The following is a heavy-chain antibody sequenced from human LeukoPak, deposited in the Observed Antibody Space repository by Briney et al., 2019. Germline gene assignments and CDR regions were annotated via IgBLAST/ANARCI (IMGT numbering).Heavy chain of an antibody. CDR3: ARDPGCTSRDYGMDV. Sequence: GGSLRLSCAASGFTFSSYWMSWVRQAQGKGLEWVANIKQDGSEKYYVDSVKGRFTISRDNAKNSLYLQMNSLRAEDTAVYYCARDPGCTSRDYGMDVWGKGTTVTVSS. CDR1: GFTFSSYW. V-gene: IGHV3-7*03. D-gene: IGHD2-8*01. CDR2: IKQDGSEK. J-gene: IGHJ6*04.